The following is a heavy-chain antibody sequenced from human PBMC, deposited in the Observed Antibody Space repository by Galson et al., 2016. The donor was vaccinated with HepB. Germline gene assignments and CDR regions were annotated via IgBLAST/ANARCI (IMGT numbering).Heavy chain of an antibody. D-gene: IGHD3-10*01. CDR3: ARMARRHENSLDI. Sequence: SVKVSCKASGGSFSGSGIAWIQQVPGQGLEWMGRIVPASGSADYAAPVKGRFTFFRDDSGGTLYLQMGSLKTEDTGLYYCARMARRHENSLDIWGQGTMVAVSS. CDR1: GGSFSGSG. V-gene: IGHV1-69*05. CDR2: IVPASGSA. J-gene: IGHJ3*02.